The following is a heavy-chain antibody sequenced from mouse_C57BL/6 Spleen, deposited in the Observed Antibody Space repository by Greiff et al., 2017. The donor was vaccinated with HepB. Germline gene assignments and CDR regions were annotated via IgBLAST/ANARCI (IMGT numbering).Heavy chain of an antibody. V-gene: IGHV1-4*01. Sequence: QVHVKQSGAELARPGASVKMSCKASGYTFTSYTMHWVKQRPGQGLEWIGYINPSSGYTKYNQKFKDKATLTADKSSSTAYMQLSSLTSEDSAVYYCAREGLRGYFDVWGTGTTVTVSS. J-gene: IGHJ1*03. CDR3: AREGLRGYFDV. CDR1: GYTFTSYT. CDR2: INPSSGYT. D-gene: IGHD2-4*01.